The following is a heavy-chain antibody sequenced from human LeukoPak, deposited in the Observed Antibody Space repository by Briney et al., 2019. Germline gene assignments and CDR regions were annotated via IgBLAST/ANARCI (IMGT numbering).Heavy chain of an antibody. CDR3: AREGGGGGAYNYYFGMAV. CDR2: VYYSGST. V-gene: IGHV4-61*01. J-gene: IGHJ6*02. D-gene: IGHD3-16*01. CDR1: GGSVSSGTYY. Sequence: SETLSLTCTVSGGSVSSGTYYWSWIRQPPGKGLEWIGYVYYSGSTKYNPSLKSRFTISVDTSKNQFSLRLPSVPAADTALYYCAREGGGGGAYNYYFGMAVGGQGTTAAV.